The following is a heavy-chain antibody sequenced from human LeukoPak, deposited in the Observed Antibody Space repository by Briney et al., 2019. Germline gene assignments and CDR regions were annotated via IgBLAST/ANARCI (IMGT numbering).Heavy chain of an antibody. D-gene: IGHD3-10*01. CDR1: GYTFTSYD. V-gene: IGHV1-8*01. Sequence: GASVKVSCKASGYTFTSYDINWVRQATGQGLEWMGWMNPNSGNTGYAQKFQGRVTMTRNTSISTAYMELSSLRSEDTAVYCCARIRPDYYGSGSYYNGNAFDIWGQGTMVTVSS. CDR2: MNPNSGNT. J-gene: IGHJ3*02. CDR3: ARIRPDYYGSGSYYNGNAFDI.